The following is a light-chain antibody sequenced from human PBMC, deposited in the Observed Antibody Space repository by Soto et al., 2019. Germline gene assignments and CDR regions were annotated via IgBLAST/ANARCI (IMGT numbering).Light chain of an antibody. CDR3: LQHNSYPYT. V-gene: IGKV1-9*01. Sequence: DIQLTQSPSFLSASVEDRVTISCRASYDISSSLAWFQQKPGKVPERLIYAASSLPSGVPSRFAGSGSGTEFTLTISGLQPEDFATYYCLQHNSYPYTFGQGTKLEIK. CDR1: YDISSS. J-gene: IGKJ2*01. CDR2: AAS.